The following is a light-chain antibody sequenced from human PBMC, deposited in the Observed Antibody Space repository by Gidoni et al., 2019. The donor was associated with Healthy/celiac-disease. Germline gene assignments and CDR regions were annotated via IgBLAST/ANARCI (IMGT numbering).Light chain of an antibody. CDR3: SSYTSSSTLDVV. CDR1: SSHVGGYNY. J-gene: IGLJ2*01. V-gene: IGLV2-14*01. CDR2: EVS. Sequence: QSALTQPASVSGSPGQSITISCTGTSSHVGGYNYVSWYHPHPGKAPKLMIYEVSNRPSGVSNRFSGSKSGNTASLTISGLQAEDEADYYGSSYTSSSTLDVVFGGGTKLTVL.